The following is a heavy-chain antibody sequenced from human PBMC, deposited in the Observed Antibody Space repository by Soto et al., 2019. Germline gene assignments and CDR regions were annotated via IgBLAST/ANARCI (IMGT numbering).Heavy chain of an antibody. CDR2: IIPIFGTA. Sequence: SVKVSCKASGGTFSSYAISWVRQAPGQGLEWMGGIIPIFGTANYAQKFQGRVTITADESTSTAYMELSSLRSEDTAVYYWARGGDYYGSGSSGAYYYGMDVWGQGTTVTVSS. D-gene: IGHD3-10*01. J-gene: IGHJ6*02. CDR3: ARGGDYYGSGSSGAYYYGMDV. V-gene: IGHV1-69*13. CDR1: GGTFSSYA.